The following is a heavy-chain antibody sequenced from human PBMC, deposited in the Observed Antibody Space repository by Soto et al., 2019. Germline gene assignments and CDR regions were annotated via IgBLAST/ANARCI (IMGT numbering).Heavy chain of an antibody. Sequence: ASVKVSCKASGYTLTSYGISWVRQAPGQGLEWMGWISAYNGNTNYAQKLQGRVTMTTDTSTSTAYMELRSLRSDDTAVYYCARDRGVAVAGTVGLTYFDYWGQGTLVTVSS. CDR3: ARDRGVAVAGTVGLTYFDY. V-gene: IGHV1-18*04. CDR2: ISAYNGNT. CDR1: GYTLTSYG. D-gene: IGHD6-19*01. J-gene: IGHJ4*02.